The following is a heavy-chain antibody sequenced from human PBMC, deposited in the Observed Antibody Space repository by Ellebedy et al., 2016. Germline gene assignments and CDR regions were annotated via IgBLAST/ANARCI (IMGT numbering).Heavy chain of an antibody. D-gene: IGHD6-19*01. CDR2: IKPDGSEN. CDR1: GFTFRTYW. J-gene: IGHJ4*02. V-gene: IGHV3-7*03. CDR3: ARGRYTSGWYPDYFDY. Sequence: GGSLRLSCAASGFTFRTYWMSWVRLAPGKGLEWVANIKPDGSENYYVDSVKGRFTISRDNAENSLYLQMNSLRAEDTAVYYCARGRYTSGWYPDYFDYWGQGTLVTVSS.